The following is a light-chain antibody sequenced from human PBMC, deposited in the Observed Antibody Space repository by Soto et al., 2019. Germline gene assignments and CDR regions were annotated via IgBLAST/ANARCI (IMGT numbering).Light chain of an antibody. Sequence: EIVLTQSPGTLSLSPGERATLSCRASQSVSSNYLAWYQQKPGQAPRLHIQGASSRATGIPDRFSGSGSGTDFTLTISRLEPEDFAVYYCQQYGSSPWTFGQGTKVEIK. CDR1: QSVSSNY. CDR3: QQYGSSPWT. V-gene: IGKV3-20*01. J-gene: IGKJ1*01. CDR2: GAS.